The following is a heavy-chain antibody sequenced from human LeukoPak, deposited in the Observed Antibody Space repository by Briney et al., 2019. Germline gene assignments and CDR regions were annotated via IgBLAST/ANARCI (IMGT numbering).Heavy chain of an antibody. D-gene: IGHD1-20*01. J-gene: IGHJ4*02. Sequence: SETLSLTCTVPGGSISSSSYYWGWIRQPPGKGLEWIGSIYYSGSTYYNPSLKSRVTISVDTSKNQFSLKLSSVTAADTAVYYCASVITGTKIYYFDYWGQGTLVTVSS. CDR2: IYYSGST. V-gene: IGHV4-39*07. CDR3: ASVITGTKIYYFDY. CDR1: GGSISSSSYY.